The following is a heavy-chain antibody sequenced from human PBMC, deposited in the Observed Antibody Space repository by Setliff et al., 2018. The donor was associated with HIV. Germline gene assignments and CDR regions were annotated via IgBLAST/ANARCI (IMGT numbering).Heavy chain of an antibody. J-gene: IGHJ4*02. CDR2: IIPILGVP. V-gene: IGHV1-46*01. CDR3: ARLSDDTPGY. Sequence: SVKVSCKASGYTFTTYAMHWVRQAPGQGLEWMGRIIPILGVPRYAQKFQGRVTMTRDTSTSTVYMELSSLRSEDTAVYYCARLSDDTPGYWGQGTLVTVSS. CDR1: GYTFTTYA. D-gene: IGHD3-22*01.